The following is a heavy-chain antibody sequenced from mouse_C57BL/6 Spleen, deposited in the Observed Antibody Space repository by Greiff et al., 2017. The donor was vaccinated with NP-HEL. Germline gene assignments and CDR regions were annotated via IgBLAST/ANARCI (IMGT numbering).Heavy chain of an antibody. CDR2: IYPGDGDT. CDR1: GYAFSSSW. D-gene: IGHD2-5*01. CDR3: ARTYYSNNAMDY. J-gene: IGHJ4*01. V-gene: IGHV1-82*01. Sequence: VKLMESGPELVKPGASVKISCKASGYAFSSSWMNWVKQRPGKGLEWIGRIYPGDGDTNYNGKFEGKATLTADKSSSTAYMQLSSLTSEDSAVYFCARTYYSNNAMDYWGQGTSVTVSS.